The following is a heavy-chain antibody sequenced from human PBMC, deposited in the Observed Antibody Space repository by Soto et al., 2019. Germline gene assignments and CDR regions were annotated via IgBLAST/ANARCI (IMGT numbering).Heavy chain of an antibody. V-gene: IGHV1-3*05. Sequence: QVQLVQSGAEEKKPGASVKVSCKASGYTFTSYAIHWVRQAPGQRLEWMGWINAGNGNTKYSQKFQGRVTITRDTSASTAYMELSSLRYEDTAVYYCARDGPQARIMRYYGMDVWGQGTTVTVSS. CDR1: GYTFTSYA. J-gene: IGHJ6*02. D-gene: IGHD3-16*01. CDR3: ARDGPQARIMRYYGMDV. CDR2: INAGNGNT.